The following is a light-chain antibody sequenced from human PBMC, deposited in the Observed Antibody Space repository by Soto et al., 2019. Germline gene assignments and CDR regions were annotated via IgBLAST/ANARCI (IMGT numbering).Light chain of an antibody. J-gene: IGLJ2*01. Sequence: QPVLTQPASVSGSPGQSITISCTGTSSDVGRYNYVSWYQQHPGKAPKLMIYDVNNRPSGVSDRFSGSKSGNTASLTSSGLQAEDEADYYCNAFTSINTVIFGGGTKLTVL. CDR2: DVN. CDR1: SSDVGRYNY. CDR3: NAFTSINTVI. V-gene: IGLV2-14*01.